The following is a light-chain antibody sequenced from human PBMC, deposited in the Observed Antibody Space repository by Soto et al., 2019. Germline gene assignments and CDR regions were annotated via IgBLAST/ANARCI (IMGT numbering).Light chain of an antibody. CDR2: KAS. CDR3: QHYNSYSEA. Sequence: DIQMTQSPSTLSGSVGDRVTITCRASQTISSWLAWYQQKPGKAPKLLIYKASTLKSGVPSRFSGSGSGTVLTLTISSLQPDDFATYYCQHYNSYSEAFGQGTKVELK. J-gene: IGKJ1*01. V-gene: IGKV1-5*03. CDR1: QTISSW.